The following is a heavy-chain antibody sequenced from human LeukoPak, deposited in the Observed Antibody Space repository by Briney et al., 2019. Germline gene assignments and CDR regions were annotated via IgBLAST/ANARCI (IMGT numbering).Heavy chain of an antibody. J-gene: IGHJ4*02. D-gene: IGHD6-13*01. V-gene: IGHV3-23*01. CDR1: GFTFSSYA. CDR2: ITGSSAST. CDR3: AREAYSSDWYGPDY. Sequence: PGGSLRLSCAASGFTFSSYAMSWVRQAPGKGLEWVSSITGSSASTYYADSVKGRFTISRDNSKNTLYLQMDSLRAEDTAVYYCAREAYSSDWYGPDYWGQGTLVTVSA.